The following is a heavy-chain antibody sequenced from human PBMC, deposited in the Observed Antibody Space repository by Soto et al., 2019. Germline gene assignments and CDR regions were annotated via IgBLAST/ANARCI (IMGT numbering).Heavy chain of an antibody. J-gene: IGHJ6*02. CDR1: GGTFSSYA. V-gene: IGHV1-69*01. D-gene: IGHD2-2*01. CDR3: ARSQGSSTSLEIYYYYYYGMDV. Sequence: QVQLVQSGAEVKKPGSSVKVSCKASGGTFSSYAISWVRQAPRQGLEWMGGIIPISDTTNYAQKFQGRVTITADESTSTAYMELSSLRSEDTAVYYCARSQGSSTSLEIYYYYYYGMDVWGQGTTVTVSS. CDR2: IIPISDTT.